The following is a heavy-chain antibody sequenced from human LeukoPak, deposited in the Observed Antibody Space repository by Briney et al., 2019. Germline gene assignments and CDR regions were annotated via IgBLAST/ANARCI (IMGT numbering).Heavy chain of an antibody. CDR1: GGSISSSSYY. CDR3: ARGITVASP. V-gene: IGHV4-39*07. CDR2: IYYSGST. D-gene: IGHD6-19*01. J-gene: IGHJ5*02. Sequence: SETLSLTCTVSGGSISSSSYYWGWIRQPPGKGLEGIGSIYYSGSTYYNPSLKSRVTISVDTSKNQFSLKLSSVTAADTAVYYCARGITVASPWGQGTLVTVSS.